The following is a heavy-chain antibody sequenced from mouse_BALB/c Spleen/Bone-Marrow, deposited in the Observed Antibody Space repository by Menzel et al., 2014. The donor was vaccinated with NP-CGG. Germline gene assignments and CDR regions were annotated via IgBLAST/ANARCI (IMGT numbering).Heavy chain of an antibody. J-gene: IGHJ1*01. CDR2: FAPGSGNT. CDR1: GYTFTSYW. D-gene: IGHD2-4*01. Sequence: DLVKPGASVKLSCKASGYTFTSYWINWIKQRPGQGLEWIGRFAPGSGNTYYNEMFKGKATLTVDTSSSTTYIQLSSRSSEDSAVYFWEIVRATVMTTWYLDVWGAGTTVTVSS. CDR3: EIVRATVMTTWYLDV. V-gene: IGHV1S41*01.